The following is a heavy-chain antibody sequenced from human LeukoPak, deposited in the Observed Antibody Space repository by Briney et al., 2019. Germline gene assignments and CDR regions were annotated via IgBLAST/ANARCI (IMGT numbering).Heavy chain of an antibody. CDR2: ISGSGGST. CDR3: SLYGDYVGVNY. D-gene: IGHD4-17*01. J-gene: IGHJ4*02. V-gene: IGHV3-23*01. CDR1: GFTFSSYA. Sequence: GGSLRLSCAASGFTFSSYAMSWVRQAPGKGLEWVSTISGSGGSTYYADSVKGRFTISRDNSKNTLYLQMNSLRAEDTAVYYCSLYGDYVGVNYWGQGTLVTVSS.